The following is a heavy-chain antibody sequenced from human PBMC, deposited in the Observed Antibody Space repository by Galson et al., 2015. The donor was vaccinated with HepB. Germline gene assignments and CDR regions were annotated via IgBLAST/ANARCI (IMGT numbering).Heavy chain of an antibody. D-gene: IGHD3-22*01. CDR1: GFTFSTYA. CDR2: IVGSGVGT. CDR3: AKRGLDDGSGYYGE. J-gene: IGHJ4*02. V-gene: IGHV3-23*01. Sequence: SLRLSCAASGFTFSTYAMGWVRQAPGKGLESVSGIVGSGVGTYYADSVKGRFTISRDNSKNTLWLQLRSLRAEDTAVYYCAKRGLDDGSGYYGEWGQGTLVTVSS.